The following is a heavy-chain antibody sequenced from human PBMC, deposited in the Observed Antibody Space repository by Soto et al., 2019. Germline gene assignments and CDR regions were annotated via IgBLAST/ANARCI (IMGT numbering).Heavy chain of an antibody. Sequence: EVQLLESGGGLVQPGGSLRLSCAASGFSIGSSAWSWVRQAPGKGLDWVSTIGGNGVTTFYADSAKGRFTISRDISRNTVFLQMSSLRAEDTALYYCAKSSRYCSGGGCFYYFDYWGQGTLFTVSS. CDR3: AKSSRYCSGGGCFYYFDY. V-gene: IGHV3-23*01. J-gene: IGHJ4*02. D-gene: IGHD2-15*01. CDR2: IGGNGVTT. CDR1: GFSIGSSA.